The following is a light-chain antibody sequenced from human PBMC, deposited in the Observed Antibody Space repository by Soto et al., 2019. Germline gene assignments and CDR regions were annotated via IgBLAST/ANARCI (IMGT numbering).Light chain of an antibody. CDR1: SSDIGAYDY. CDR3: QSYDRSLRTYV. V-gene: IGLV2-14*01. CDR2: EVN. J-gene: IGLJ1*01. Sequence: QSALTQPASLSGSPGQSITISCTGTSSDIGAYDYVSWFQQHPGKAPKLMISEVNNRPSGVSNRFSGSKSGNTAYLTISGLQVEDEAEYFCQSYDRSLRTYVFGTGTKVTVL.